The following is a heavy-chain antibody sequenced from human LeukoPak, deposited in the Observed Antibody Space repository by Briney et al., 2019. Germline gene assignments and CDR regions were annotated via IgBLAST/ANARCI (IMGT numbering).Heavy chain of an antibody. J-gene: IGHJ5*02. CDR3: ASGAFLGYCSSTSCPGWFDP. D-gene: IGHD2-2*01. CDR1: GGSFSGYY. V-gene: IGHV4-34*01. Sequence: SETLSLTCAVCGGSFSGYYWSWVRQPPGKGLEWIGEINHSGSTNYNPSLKSRVTISVDTSKNQFSLKLSCVTAADTAVYYCASGAFLGYCSSTSCPGWFDPWGQGTLVTVSS. CDR2: INHSGST.